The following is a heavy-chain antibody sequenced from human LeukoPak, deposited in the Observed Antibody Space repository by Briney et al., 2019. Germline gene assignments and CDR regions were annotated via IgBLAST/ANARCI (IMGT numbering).Heavy chain of an antibody. CDR3: ARGYDSDWGSTDL. D-gene: IGHD3-3*01. Sequence: PSQTLSLTCTVSGGSISSGSYFWSWIRQPAGKGLEWIGRIYTRGNTNYNPSLKSRVTISVDTSKNQFSLKLSSVTAADTAVYCCARGYDSDWGSTDLWGQGTLVTVPA. J-gene: IGHJ5*02. CDR2: IYTRGNT. CDR1: GGSISSGSYF. V-gene: IGHV4-61*02.